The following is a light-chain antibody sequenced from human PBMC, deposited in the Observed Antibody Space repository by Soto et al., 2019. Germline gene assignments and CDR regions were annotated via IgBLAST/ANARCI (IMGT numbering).Light chain of an antibody. J-gene: IGLJ1*01. CDR2: DVS. Sequence: QSVLTQPASVSGSPGQSITISCTGTSSDVGGHNSVSWYRQDPGKAPKLMIYDVSNRPSGVSDRFSGSKSGNMASLTISGLQIEDEADYYCSSFTSSVTYVFGTGTKLTVL. V-gene: IGLV2-14*01. CDR1: SSDVGGHNS. CDR3: SSFTSSVTYV.